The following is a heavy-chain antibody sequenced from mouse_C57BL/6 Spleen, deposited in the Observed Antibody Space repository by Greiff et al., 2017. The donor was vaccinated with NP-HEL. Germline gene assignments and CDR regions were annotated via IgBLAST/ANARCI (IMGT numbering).Heavy chain of an antibody. CDR1: GYAFSSYW. CDR2: IYPRNGGT. CDR3: ARGYGSSYSDARYD. Sequence: LQESGAELVKPGASVKISCKASGYAFSSYWMNWVKQRPGKGLEWIGLIYPRNGGTNYNEKFKSKATLTVDKSSSTAYMQLSSLTSEDSAVYYCARGYGSSYSDARYDGGQGTSVTGAS. D-gene: IGHD1-1*01. J-gene: IGHJ4*01. V-gene: IGHV1-80*01.